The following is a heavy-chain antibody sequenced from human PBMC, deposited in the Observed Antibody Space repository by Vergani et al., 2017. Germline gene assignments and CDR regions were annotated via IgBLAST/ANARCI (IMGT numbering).Heavy chain of an antibody. V-gene: IGHV3-9*01. J-gene: IGHJ3*02. CDR1: GFTFDDYA. CDR3: AKGVRGVMGNDAFDI. D-gene: IGHD3-10*01. Sequence: EVQLVESGGGLVQPGRSLRLSCAASGFTFDDYAMHWVRQAPGKGLEWVSGISWNSGSIGYADSVKGRFTISRDNAKNSMYLQMNRLRAEDTALYYCAKGVRGVMGNDAFDIWGQGTLVTVSS. CDR2: ISWNSGSI.